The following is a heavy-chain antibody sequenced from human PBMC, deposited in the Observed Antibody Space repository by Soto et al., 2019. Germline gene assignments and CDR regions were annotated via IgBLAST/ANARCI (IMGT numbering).Heavy chain of an antibody. CDR2: ISHSGSNT. Sequence: QVHLVASGGGMVQPGRSLRLACTASGFTFRSYAMHWVRQAPGKGLEWVAVISHSGSNTYYADSVKGRFSISRDISNNTLYLQMNSLRSEDTAVYYCARAPGGSTETFDSWGQGTLVTVSS. D-gene: IGHD3-10*01. CDR3: ARAPGGSTETFDS. J-gene: IGHJ4*02. V-gene: IGHV3-30-3*01. CDR1: GFTFRSYA.